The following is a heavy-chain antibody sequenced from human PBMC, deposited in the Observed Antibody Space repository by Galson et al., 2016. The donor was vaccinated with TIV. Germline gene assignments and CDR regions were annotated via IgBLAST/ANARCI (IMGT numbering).Heavy chain of an antibody. CDR3: ATGHSGGGNFYYYYKNV. Sequence: SVKVSCKASRYTFTSYDFHWVRQATGQGLEWMGWMNPDSGSRGYAQRFQGRLTMTRNISISTVHMELNGLTYEDAAVYYCATGHSGGGNFYYYYKNVWGTGTTVTVSS. J-gene: IGHJ6*03. V-gene: IGHV1-8*01. CDR1: RYTFTSYD. D-gene: IGHD2-15*01. CDR2: MNPDSGSR.